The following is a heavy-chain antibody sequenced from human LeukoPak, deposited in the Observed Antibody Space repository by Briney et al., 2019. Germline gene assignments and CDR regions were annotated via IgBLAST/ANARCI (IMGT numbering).Heavy chain of an antibody. J-gene: IGHJ4*02. D-gene: IGHD3-22*01. V-gene: IGHV3-9*01. CDR1: GFTFDDYA. Sequence: GGSLRLSCAASGFTFDDYAMHWVRQAPGKGLEWVSGISRNSGSIDYADSVKGRFTISRDNAKNSLYLQMNSLRAEDTAVYYCAKGWQWLYYFDYWGQGTLVTVSS. CDR2: ISRNSGSI. CDR3: AKGWQWLYYFDY.